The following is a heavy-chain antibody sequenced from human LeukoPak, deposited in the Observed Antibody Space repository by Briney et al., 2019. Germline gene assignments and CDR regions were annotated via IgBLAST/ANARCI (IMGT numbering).Heavy chain of an antibody. Sequence: GGSLRLSCTASGFTFGDYAMSWFRQAPGKGLEWVGFIRSKAYGGTTEYAASVKGRFTISRDDSKSIAYLQMNSLKTEDTAVYYCTRQALYYYDSSGYYSIDFDNWGQGTLVTVSS. CDR2: IRSKAYGGTT. CDR3: TRQALYYYDSSGYYSIDFDN. CDR1: GFTFGDYA. J-gene: IGHJ4*02. D-gene: IGHD3-22*01. V-gene: IGHV3-49*03.